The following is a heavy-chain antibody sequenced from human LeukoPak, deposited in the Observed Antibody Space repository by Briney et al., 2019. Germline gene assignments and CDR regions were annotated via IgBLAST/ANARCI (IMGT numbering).Heavy chain of an antibody. CDR1: GFTFSSYW. CDR3: ARDDFWSGKPFDY. CDR2: IKQDGSEK. D-gene: IGHD3-3*01. J-gene: IGHJ4*02. Sequence: GGSLRLSCAASGFTFSSYWMSWVRQAPGKGLEWVANIKQDGSEKYYVDSVKGRFTISRDNAKNPLYLQMNSLRAEDTAVYYCARDDFWSGKPFDYWGQGTLVTVSS. V-gene: IGHV3-7*01.